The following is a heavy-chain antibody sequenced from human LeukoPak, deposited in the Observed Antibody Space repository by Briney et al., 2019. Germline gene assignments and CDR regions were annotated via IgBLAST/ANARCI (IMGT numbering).Heavy chain of an antibody. CDR3: ARAVARYCSSTSCYSGARVGIDY. CDR2: ISSGSSAI. V-gene: IGHV3-48*02. Sequence: HPGGSLRLSCAASGFTFNTYNMNWVRQAPGKGLEWVSYISSGSSAIYYADSVKGRFTISRDNAKNSLFLQMNSLRDEDTAIYYCARAVARYCSSTSCYSGARVGIDYWGQGTLVIVSS. CDR1: GFTFNTYN. J-gene: IGHJ4*02. D-gene: IGHD2-2*01.